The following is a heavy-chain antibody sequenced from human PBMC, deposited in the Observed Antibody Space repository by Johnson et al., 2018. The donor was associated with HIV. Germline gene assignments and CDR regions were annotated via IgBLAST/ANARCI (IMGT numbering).Heavy chain of an antibody. CDR3: AKFEGFITVNRVVGDAVDS. J-gene: IGHJ3*02. Sequence: VESGGGLVQPGRSLRLSCAASGFTFDDYAMHWVRQAPGKGLEWVSGISWNSGSIGYADSVKGRFTISRDNSKNSLYLQMSSLRAEDTAVYFCAKFEGFITVNRVVGDAVDSWGQGTMVSVSS. CDR1: GFTFDDYA. D-gene: IGHD3-10*01. V-gene: IGHV3-9*01. CDR2: ISWNSGSI.